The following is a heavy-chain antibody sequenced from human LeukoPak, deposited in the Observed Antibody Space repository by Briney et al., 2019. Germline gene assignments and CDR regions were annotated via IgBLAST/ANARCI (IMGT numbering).Heavy chain of an antibody. CDR1: GFTFSSYG. V-gene: IGHV3-30*18. CDR3: AKGVEMATISNAFDI. D-gene: IGHD5-24*01. J-gene: IGHJ3*02. CDR2: ISYDGSNK. Sequence: PGGSLRLSCAASGFTFSSYGMHWVRQAPGKGLEWVAVISYDGSNKYYADSVKGRFTISRDNSKNTLYLQMNSLRAEDTAVYYCAKGVEMATISNAFDIWGQGTMVTVSS.